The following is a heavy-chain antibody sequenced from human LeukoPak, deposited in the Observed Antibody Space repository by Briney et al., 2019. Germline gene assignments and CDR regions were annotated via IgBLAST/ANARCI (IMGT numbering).Heavy chain of an antibody. CDR3: ARDRIAAAANNYYYYYMDV. D-gene: IGHD6-13*01. CDR1: GFSFSSYW. CDR2: IKQYGSEN. V-gene: IGHV3-7*01. Sequence: GGSLRLSCAASGFSFSSYWMSWVRQAPGKGLEWVAHIKQYGSENYFVDSVKGRFTISRDNAKNSLYLQMNSLRAEDTAVYYCARDRIAAAANNYYYYYMDVWGKGTTVTVSS. J-gene: IGHJ6*03.